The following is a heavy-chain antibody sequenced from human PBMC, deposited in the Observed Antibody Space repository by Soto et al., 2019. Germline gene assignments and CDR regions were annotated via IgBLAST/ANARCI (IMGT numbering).Heavy chain of an antibody. V-gene: IGHV3-23*01. CDR3: AKLRYFDWSAYNWFEY. J-gene: IGHJ5*01. CDR2: ISGSGATT. CDR1: GFTFSSYA. Sequence: GGSLRLSCAASGFTFSSYAMTWVRQAPGKVLEWVSGISGSGATTSYADSVKGRFTVSRDNSKNTLYLQMNSLRVEDTAVYHCAKLRYFDWSAYNWFEYWGQGSLVTVS. D-gene: IGHD3-9*01.